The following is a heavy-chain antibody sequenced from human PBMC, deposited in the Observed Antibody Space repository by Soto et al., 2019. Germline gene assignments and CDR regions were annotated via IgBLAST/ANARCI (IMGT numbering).Heavy chain of an antibody. CDR2: ISFDGSNK. D-gene: IGHD2-15*01. Sequence: GGSLSLSCAVSGFTFSSYGMHWVRQAPGKGLEWVAVISFDGSNKYYADSVKGRFTISRDNSKNTLYLQMNGLRAEDTAVYYCAKDLDAGYCSGDNCYFDGNWFDPWGQGTLVTVSS. CDR1: GFTFSSYG. J-gene: IGHJ5*02. CDR3: AKDLDAGYCSGDNCYFDGNWFDP. V-gene: IGHV3-30*18.